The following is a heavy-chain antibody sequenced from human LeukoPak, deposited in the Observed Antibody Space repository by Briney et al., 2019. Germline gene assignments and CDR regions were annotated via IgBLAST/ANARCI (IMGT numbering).Heavy chain of an antibody. CDR3: AKISLRLYCDSSGFDY. V-gene: IGHV3-9*01. Sequence: GGSLRLSCAASGFTFDDYAMHWVRQAPGKGLEWVSGISWNSGSIGYADSVKGRFTISRDNAKNSLYLQMNSLRAEDTALYYCAKISLRLYCDSSGFDYWGQGTLVTVSS. D-gene: IGHD3-22*01. CDR2: ISWNSGSI. J-gene: IGHJ4*02. CDR1: GFTFDDYA.